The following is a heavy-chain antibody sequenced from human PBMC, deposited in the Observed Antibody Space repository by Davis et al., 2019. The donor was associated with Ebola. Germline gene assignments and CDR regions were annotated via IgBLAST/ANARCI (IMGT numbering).Heavy chain of an antibody. J-gene: IGHJ1*01. Sequence: GESLKISCQGSGYSFTSYWIGWVRQMPGKGLEWMGIIYPGDSDTRYSPSFQGQVTISADKSISTAYLQWSSLKSSDTAMYYCARSRHYYDSSPQHWGQGTLVTVSS. V-gene: IGHV5-51*01. CDR1: GYSFTSYW. D-gene: IGHD3-22*01. CDR3: ARSRHYYDSSPQH. CDR2: IYPGDSDT.